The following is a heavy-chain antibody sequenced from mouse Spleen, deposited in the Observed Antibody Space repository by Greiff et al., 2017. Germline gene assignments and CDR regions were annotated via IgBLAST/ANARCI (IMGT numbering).Heavy chain of an antibody. CDR3: ARNPIYYYGSRGDWYFDV. V-gene: IGHV1-82*01. J-gene: IGHJ1*01. Sequence: VKLQESGPELVKPGASVKISCKASGYAFSSSWMNWVKQRPGKGLEWIGRIYPGDGDTNYNGKFKGKATLTADKSSSTAYMQLSSLTSEDSAVYFCARNPIYYYGSRGDWYFDVWGAGTTVTVSS. CDR2: IYPGDGDT. CDR1: GYAFSSSW. D-gene: IGHD1-1*01.